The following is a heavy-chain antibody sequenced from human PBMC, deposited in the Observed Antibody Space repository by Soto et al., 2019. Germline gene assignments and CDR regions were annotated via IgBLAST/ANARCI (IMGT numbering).Heavy chain of an antibody. V-gene: IGHV3-23*01. D-gene: IGHD6-6*01. CDR3: AKDLRAARYNWFDP. CDR2: ISGSGGNT. J-gene: IGHJ5*02. CDR1: GFTFSSYA. Sequence: GGSLRLSCAASGFTFSSYAMSWVRQAPGKGLEWVSAISGSGGNTYYADSVKGRFTISRDNSKNTLYLQMNSLRAEDTAVYYCAKDLRAARYNWFDPWGQGTLVTVSS.